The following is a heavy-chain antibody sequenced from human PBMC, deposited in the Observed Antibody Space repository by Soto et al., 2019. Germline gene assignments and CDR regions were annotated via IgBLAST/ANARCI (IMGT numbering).Heavy chain of an antibody. V-gene: IGHV4-31*03. J-gene: IGHJ4*02. CDR1: AGSISSGGYY. CDR2: IYYSGST. Sequence: QVQLQESGPGLVKPSQTMSLTCTVSAGSISSGGYYWSWISQPQGKGLDWIGYIYYSGSTYYNPSLMSRVTRSVDTSKNQFSLKLSSVTAADTAVYYCARGSVVADTLFYYWGQGTLVTVSS. CDR3: ARGSVVADTLFYY. D-gene: IGHD2-15*01.